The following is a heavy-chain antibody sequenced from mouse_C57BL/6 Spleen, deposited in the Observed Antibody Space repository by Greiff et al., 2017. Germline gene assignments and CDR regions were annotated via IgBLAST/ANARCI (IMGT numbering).Heavy chain of an antibody. V-gene: IGHV1-19*01. J-gene: IGHJ1*03. CDR3: ARYDTTVVAPGYWYFDV. CDR2: INPYNGGT. D-gene: IGHD1-1*01. CDR1: GYTFTDYY. Sequence: EVQLQQSGPVLVKPGASVKMSCKASGYTFTDYYMNWVKQSHGKSLEWIGVINPYNGGTSYNQKFKGKATLTVDKSSSTAYMELNSLTSEDSAVYYCARYDTTVVAPGYWYFDVWGTGTTVTVSS.